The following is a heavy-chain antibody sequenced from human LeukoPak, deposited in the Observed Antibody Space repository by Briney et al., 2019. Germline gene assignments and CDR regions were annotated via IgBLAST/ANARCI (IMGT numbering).Heavy chain of an antibody. CDR3: ARETYGYKNPLFDY. CDR1: GFTFSNYW. V-gene: IGHV3-7*01. J-gene: IGHJ4*02. D-gene: IGHD5-24*01. CDR2: IKQDGSEK. Sequence: PGGSLRLSCAASGFTFSNYWMSWVRQAPGKGLEWVANIKQDGSEKYFVDSVKGRFTISRDNAKNLLYLQMNSLRAEDTAVYYCARETYGYKNPLFDYWGQGTLVTVSS.